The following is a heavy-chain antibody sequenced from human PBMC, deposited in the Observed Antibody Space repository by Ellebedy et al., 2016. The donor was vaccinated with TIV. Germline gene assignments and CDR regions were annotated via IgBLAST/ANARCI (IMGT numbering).Heavy chain of an antibody. Sequence: MPSETLSLTCAVSGGSISSSDWWRWVRQPPGKRLEWIGEFHHTGGTNYNPSLKSRVTISADTSKNQFSLELSSVTAADTAVYYCTRNGYYCLDYWGQGTLVTVSS. D-gene: IGHD3-22*01. CDR1: GGSISSSDW. CDR2: FHHTGGT. V-gene: IGHV4-4*02. J-gene: IGHJ4*02. CDR3: TRNGYYCLDY.